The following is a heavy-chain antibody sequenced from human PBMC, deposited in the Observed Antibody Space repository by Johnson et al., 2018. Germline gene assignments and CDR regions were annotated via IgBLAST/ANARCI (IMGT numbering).Heavy chain of an antibody. J-gene: IGHJ3*02. CDR1: EFTFSTYW. CDR3: ARGVDFSIDI. CDR2: INQGGGDK. V-gene: IGHV3-7*01. D-gene: IGHD2/OR15-2a*01. Sequence: VQLVESGGGLVQPGGSLRLSCAASEFTFSTYWMNWIRQAPGKGLEWVANINQGGGDKYYADSVRGRFTISRDNAKNSLYLQINSLRAEDTALYYCARGVDFSIDIWGQGTMVTVSS.